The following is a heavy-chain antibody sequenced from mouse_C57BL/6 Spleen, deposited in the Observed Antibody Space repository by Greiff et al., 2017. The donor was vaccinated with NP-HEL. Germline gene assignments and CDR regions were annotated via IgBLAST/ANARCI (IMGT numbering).Heavy chain of an antibody. Sequence: QVQLQQPGAELVMPGASVKLSCKASGYTFTSYWMHWVKQRPGQGLEWIGEIDPSDSYTNYNQKFKGKSTLTVDKSSSPAYMQLSSLTSEDSAVYYCARRMSSWYFDVWGTVTTVTVSS. V-gene: IGHV1-69*01. CDR1: GYTFTSYW. J-gene: IGHJ1*03. CDR3: ARRMSSWYFDV. CDR2: IDPSDSYT. D-gene: IGHD1-1*01.